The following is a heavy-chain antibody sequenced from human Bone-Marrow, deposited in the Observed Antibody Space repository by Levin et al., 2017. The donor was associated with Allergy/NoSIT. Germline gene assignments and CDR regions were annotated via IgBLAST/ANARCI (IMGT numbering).Heavy chain of an antibody. CDR2: INWNGGST. CDR3: ARDNRNKNAFDI. CDR1: GFTFDDYG. V-gene: IGHV3-20*01. J-gene: IGHJ3*02. Sequence: GGSLRLSCAASGFTFDDYGMSWVRQAPGKGLEWVSGINWNGGSTGYADSVKGRFTISRDNAKNSLYLQMNSLRAEDTALYHCARDNRNKNAFDIWGQGTMVTVSS.